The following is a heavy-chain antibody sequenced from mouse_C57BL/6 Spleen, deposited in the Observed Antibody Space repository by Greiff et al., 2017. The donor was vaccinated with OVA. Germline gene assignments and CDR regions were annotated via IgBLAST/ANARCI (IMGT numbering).Heavy chain of an antibody. CDR2: IWSGGST. Sequence: VQLQQSGPGLVQPSQSLSITCTVSGFSLTSYGVHWVRQSPGKGLEWLGVIWSGGSTDYNAAFISRLSISKENTKSQVFFKMNSLQADDTAIYYCARNFVLRQAGFAYWGQGTLVTVSA. J-gene: IGHJ3*01. V-gene: IGHV2-2*01. D-gene: IGHD2-4*01. CDR3: ARNFVLRQAGFAY. CDR1: GFSLTSYG.